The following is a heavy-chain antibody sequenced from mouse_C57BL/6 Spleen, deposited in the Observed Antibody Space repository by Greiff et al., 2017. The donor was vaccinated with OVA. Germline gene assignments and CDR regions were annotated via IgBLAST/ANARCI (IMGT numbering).Heavy chain of an antibody. CDR1: GFTFTDYY. CDR2: IRNKANGYTT. Sequence: EVQLVESGGGLVQPGGSLSLSCAASGFTFTDYYMSWVRQPPGKALEWLGFIRNKANGYTTEYSASVKGRFTISRDNSQSILYLQMNALRAEDSATYYCARYEIYDGYFDVWGTGTTVTVSS. V-gene: IGHV7-3*01. J-gene: IGHJ1*03. CDR3: ARYEIYDGYFDV. D-gene: IGHD2-12*01.